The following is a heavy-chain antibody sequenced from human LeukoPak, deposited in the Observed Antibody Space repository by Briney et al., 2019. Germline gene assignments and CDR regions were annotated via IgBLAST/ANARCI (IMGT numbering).Heavy chain of an antibody. D-gene: IGHD5-12*01. V-gene: IGHV1-69*05. J-gene: IGHJ6*03. CDR1: GGTFSSYA. CDR2: IIPIFGTA. CDR3: ARGHREATIPSDYYYYMDV. Sequence: SVKVSCKASGGTFSSYAISWVRQAPGQGLEWMGGIIPIFGTANYAQKFQGRVTITTDESTSTGYMELSSLRSEDTAVYYCARGHREATIPSDYYYYMDVWGKGTTVTVSS.